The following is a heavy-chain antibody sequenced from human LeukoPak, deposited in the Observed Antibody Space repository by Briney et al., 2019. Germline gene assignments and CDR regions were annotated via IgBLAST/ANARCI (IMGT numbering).Heavy chain of an antibody. Sequence: GGSLRLSCAASGFTFSDYYMSWIRQTPGKGLEWVSYISSSGSTIYYADSVKGRFTISRDNAKNSLYLQMNSLRAEDTAVYYCARDPGTVTTGNYFDYWGQGTLVTVSS. J-gene: IGHJ4*02. CDR1: GFTFSDYY. CDR3: ARDPGTVTTGNYFDY. CDR2: ISSSGSTI. D-gene: IGHD4-11*01. V-gene: IGHV3-11*01.